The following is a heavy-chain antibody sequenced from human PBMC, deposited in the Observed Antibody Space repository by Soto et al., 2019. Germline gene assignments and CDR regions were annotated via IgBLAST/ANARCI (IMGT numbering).Heavy chain of an antibody. D-gene: IGHD2-15*01. CDR2: INADNGNT. CDR1: GYTFTSYV. CDR3: ARAGYCSGGTCFHGNCDY. Sequence: ASVKVSCKASGYTFTSYVMHWVRQAPGQRLEWMGRINADNGNTKYAQKFQGRVTMTRDTSTNTVYLELSSLRSEDTAVYYCARAGYCSGGTCFHGNCDYWGQGTLVTVSS. V-gene: IGHV1-3*01. J-gene: IGHJ4*02.